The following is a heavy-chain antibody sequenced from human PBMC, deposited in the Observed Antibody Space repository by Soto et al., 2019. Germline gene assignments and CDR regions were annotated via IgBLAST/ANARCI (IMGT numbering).Heavy chain of an antibody. J-gene: IGHJ5*01. V-gene: IGHV3-30*18. CDR1: GFTFTNYG. Sequence: QVQLRESGGGVVQPGRALRLSCAASGFTFTNYGLHWVRQAPGKGLEWVAVISHAGSNKYYEDSVKGRCTIPRDTSKNTLYLQMNSLRPEDTAVYFCAKDRGYEILDSWGQGTQVTVSS. CDR2: ISHAGSNK. CDR3: AKDRGYEILDS. D-gene: IGHD5-12*01.